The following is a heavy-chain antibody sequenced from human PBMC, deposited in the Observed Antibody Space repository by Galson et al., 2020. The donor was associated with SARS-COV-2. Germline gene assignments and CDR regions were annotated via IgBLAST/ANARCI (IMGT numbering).Heavy chain of an antibody. CDR3: ARGGPFGSGSYDSPTDYYYAMDV. V-gene: IGHV3-30-3*01. CDR1: GFTFTHYA. Sequence: GGSLLSCAASGFTFTHYAMHWVRQAPGKGLEWVAVISYDGSRIYYAESVKGRFNLSRDTSKNTLSLQINSLRPEDTAVYYCARGGPFGSGSYDSPTDYYYAMDVWGQGTTVTVSS. CDR2: ISYDGSRI. D-gene: IGHD3-10*01. J-gene: IGHJ6*02.